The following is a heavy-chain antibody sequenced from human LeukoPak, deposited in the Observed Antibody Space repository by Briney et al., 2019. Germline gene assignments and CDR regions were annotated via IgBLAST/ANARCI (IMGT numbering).Heavy chain of an antibody. CDR1: GGSFSGYY. Sequence: SETLSLTCAVYGGSFSGYYWSWIRQPPGKGLEWIGEINHSGSTNYNPSLKSRVTISVDTSKNQFSLKLSSVTAADTAVYYCARGWYSSSWNRNYYYYYYGMDVWGQGTTVTVSS. J-gene: IGHJ6*02. V-gene: IGHV4-34*01. D-gene: IGHD6-13*01. CDR3: ARGWYSSSWNRNYYYYYYGMDV. CDR2: INHSGST.